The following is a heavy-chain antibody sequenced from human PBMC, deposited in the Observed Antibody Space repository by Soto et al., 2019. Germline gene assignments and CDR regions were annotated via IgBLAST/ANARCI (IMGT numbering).Heavy chain of an antibody. V-gene: IGHV3-30-3*01. D-gene: IGHD7-27*01. CDR2: ISYDGSNK. Sequence: QVQLVESGGGVVQPGRSLRLSCAASGFTFSSYAMHWVRQAPGKGLEWVAVISYDGSNKYYADSVKGRFTISRDNSKNTLYLQMTSLRAEDTAVYYCARDRGDGPLDYWGQGTLVTVSS. CDR3: ARDRGDGPLDY. CDR1: GFTFSSYA. J-gene: IGHJ4*02.